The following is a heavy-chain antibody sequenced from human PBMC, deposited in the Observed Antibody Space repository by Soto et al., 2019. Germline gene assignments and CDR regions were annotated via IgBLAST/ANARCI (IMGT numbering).Heavy chain of an antibody. J-gene: IGHJ4*02. CDR3: ARDHIAEYYDFWSGYPQSLDY. D-gene: IGHD3-3*01. Sequence: GASVKVSCKASGGTFSSYAISWVRQAPGQGLEWMGGIIPIFGTANYAQKFQGRVTITADESTSTAYMELSSLRSEDTAVYYCARDHIAEYYDFWSGYPQSLDYWGQGILVTVSS. CDR1: GGTFSSYA. V-gene: IGHV1-69*13. CDR2: IIPIFGTA.